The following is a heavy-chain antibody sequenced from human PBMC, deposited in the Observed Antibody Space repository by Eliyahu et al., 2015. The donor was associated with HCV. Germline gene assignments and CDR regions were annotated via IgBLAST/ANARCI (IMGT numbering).Heavy chain of an antibody. V-gene: IGHV3-30-3*01. D-gene: IGHD3-22*01. Sequence: QVQLVESGGGVVQPGRSLRLSCAASGFTFSSYAMHWVRQAPGKGLEWVAFISYDGSNKYYADSVKGRFTISRDNSKNTLYLQMSSLRPEDTAVYYCARDVPYYDSSGPVDYWGQGTLVTVSS. J-gene: IGHJ4*02. CDR3: ARDVPYYDSSGPVDY. CDR2: ISYDGSNK. CDR1: GFTFSSYA.